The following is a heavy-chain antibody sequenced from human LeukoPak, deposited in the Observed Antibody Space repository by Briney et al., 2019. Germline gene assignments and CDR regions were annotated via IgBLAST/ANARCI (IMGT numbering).Heavy chain of an antibody. CDR1: GYTFTRYY. J-gene: IGHJ4*02. D-gene: IGHD6-13*01. CDR3: ATDRGSSWYGGLN. V-gene: IGHV1-46*01. CDR2: INPSGGST. Sequence: GASVKVSCKASGYTFTRYYMNWVRQAPGQGLEWMGIINPSGGSTNYAQKFQGRVTMTRDTSTSTIYMEVSSLRSEDTAVYYCATDRGSSWYGGLNWGQGTLVTVSS.